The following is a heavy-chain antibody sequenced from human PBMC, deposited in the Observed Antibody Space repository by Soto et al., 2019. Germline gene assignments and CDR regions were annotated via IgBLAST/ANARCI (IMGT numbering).Heavy chain of an antibody. D-gene: IGHD2-21*02. CDR1: GFRFSDHS. CDR3: ARLPKGSLVTA. CDR2: ISSNSDTT. J-gene: IGHJ4*02. Sequence: VESGGGLVYPGGSLRLSCVASGFRFSDHSMNWVRQAPGKGLQWISYISSNSDTTYYADSVKGRFTVSRDNAKNALFLQMNRLRDDDTATYYCARLPKGSLVTAWGQGARVTVSS. V-gene: IGHV3-48*02.